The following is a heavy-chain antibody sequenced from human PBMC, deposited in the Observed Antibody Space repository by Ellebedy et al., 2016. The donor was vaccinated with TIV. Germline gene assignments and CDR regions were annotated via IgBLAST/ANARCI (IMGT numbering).Heavy chain of an antibody. CDR2: ISAYNGNT. Sequence: ASVKVSCXASGYTFTNNGISWVRQAPGQGLEWMGWISAYNGNTNYAQKFQGRVTLTTDTSTSTAYMELRSLRPDDTAVYFCARVLVTAQSDYWGQGTLVTVSS. D-gene: IGHD2-21*02. CDR3: ARVLVTAQSDY. CDR1: GYTFTNNG. J-gene: IGHJ4*02. V-gene: IGHV1-18*04.